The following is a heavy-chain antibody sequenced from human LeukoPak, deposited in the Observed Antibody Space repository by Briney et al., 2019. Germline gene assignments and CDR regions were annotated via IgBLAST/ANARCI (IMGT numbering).Heavy chain of an antibody. CDR2: ISYDGSNK. Sequence: PGGSLRLSCAASGFTFSSYGMHWVRQAPGKGLEWVAVISYDGSNKYYADSVKGRFTISRDNSKNTLYLQMNSLRAEDTAVYYCANDITRYYYDSSGYYQEQHWGQGTLVTVSS. CDR3: ANDITRYYYDSSGYYQEQH. J-gene: IGHJ1*01. CDR1: GFTFSSYG. V-gene: IGHV3-30*18. D-gene: IGHD3-22*01.